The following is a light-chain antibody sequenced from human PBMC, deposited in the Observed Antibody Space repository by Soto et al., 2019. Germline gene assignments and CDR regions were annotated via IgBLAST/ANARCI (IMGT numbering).Light chain of an antibody. CDR3: CSFAGSRTFV. CDR1: SSDIGTYIL. Sequence: QSALTQPASVSGPPGQSITISCTGTSSDIGTYILVSWYQKYPGKAPKLMIYEGTKRPSGVSIRFSGSKAGNTASLTISGLQAEDEADYYCCSFAGSRTFVFGTGTKVTVL. V-gene: IGLV2-23*01. CDR2: EGT. J-gene: IGLJ1*01.